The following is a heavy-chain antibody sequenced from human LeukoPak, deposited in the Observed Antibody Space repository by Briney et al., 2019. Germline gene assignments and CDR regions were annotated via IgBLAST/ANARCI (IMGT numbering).Heavy chain of an antibody. CDR3: ARGDSYDYVWGSYRYTHDY. J-gene: IGHJ4*02. V-gene: IGHV1-2*06. CDR2: INPNSGGT. CDR1: GYTFTVYY. D-gene: IGHD3-16*02. Sequence: AASVKVSCTASGYTFTVYYMHWVRQAPGQGLEWMGRINPNSGGTNYAQKFQGRVTMTRDTSISTAYMELGRLRSDDTAVYYCARGDSYDYVWGSYRYTHDYWGQGTLVTVSS.